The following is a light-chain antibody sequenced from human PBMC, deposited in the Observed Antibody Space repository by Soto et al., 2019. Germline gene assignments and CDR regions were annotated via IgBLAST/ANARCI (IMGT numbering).Light chain of an antibody. CDR3: QQRSNWPIT. V-gene: IGKV3-11*01. Sequence: IMLKQSPATLSLWQGERGGLSGRGRRSVSTYLAWYQQTPGQAPRLLIFDASKRATGIPARFSGSGSGTDFTLTITSLEPEDFAVYYCQQRSNWPITFGQGTLLEVK. J-gene: IGKJ5*01. CDR1: RSVSTY. CDR2: DAS.